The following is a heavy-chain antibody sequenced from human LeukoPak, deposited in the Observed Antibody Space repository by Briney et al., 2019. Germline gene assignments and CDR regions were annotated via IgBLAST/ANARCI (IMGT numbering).Heavy chain of an antibody. CDR3: TTDYYGSGSYPDAFDI. V-gene: IGHV3-15*01. J-gene: IGHJ3*02. CDR2: IKSKTDGGTT. CDR1: RFTFSNAW. D-gene: IGHD3-10*01. Sequence: TGGSLRLSCAASRFTFSNAWMSWVRQAPGKGLEWVGRIKSKTDGGTTDYAAPVKGRFTISRDDSKNTLYLQMNSLKTEDTAVYYCTTDYYGSGSYPDAFDIWGRGTMVTVSS.